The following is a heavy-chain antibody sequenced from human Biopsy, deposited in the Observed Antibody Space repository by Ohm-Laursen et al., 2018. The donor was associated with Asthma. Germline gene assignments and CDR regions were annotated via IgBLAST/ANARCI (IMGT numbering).Heavy chain of an antibody. CDR3: VRDDTDDAFDI. D-gene: IGHD5-18*01. J-gene: IGHJ3*02. CDR1: GFSFSNVA. Sequence: SLRLSCAASGFSFSNVAIHWVRQAPGKGLEWVGVISKDASTQDYADSVKGRFTMARDNSKNTLDLQMNSLREEDTAVYYCVRDDTDDAFDIWGQGTVVSVSS. CDR2: ISKDASTQ. V-gene: IGHV3-30*01.